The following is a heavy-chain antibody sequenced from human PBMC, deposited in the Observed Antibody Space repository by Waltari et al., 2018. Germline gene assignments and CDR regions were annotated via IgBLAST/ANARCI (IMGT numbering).Heavy chain of an antibody. D-gene: IGHD6-13*01. CDR2: IKSKTDGGTT. J-gene: IGHJ6*02. V-gene: IGHV3-15*01. CDR1: GFTFSNAW. CDR3: ARAQYSSSWYEAHYYGMDV. Sequence: EVQLVESGGGLVKPGGSLRLSCAASGFTFSNAWMSWVRQAPGKGLEGVGRIKSKTDGGTTDYAAPVKGRFTISRDNAKNSLYLQMNSLRAEDTAVYYCARAQYSSSWYEAHYYGMDVWGQGTTVTVSS.